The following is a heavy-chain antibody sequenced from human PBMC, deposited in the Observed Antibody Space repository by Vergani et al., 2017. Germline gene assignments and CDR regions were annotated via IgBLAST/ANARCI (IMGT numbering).Heavy chain of an antibody. CDR3: ARVSRGLFDY. Sequence: EVQLLQSEGAVVQPGGSLRLSCVASGFTFSSYAMHWVRQAPGKGLEYVSAISSNGCSTYYANSVKGRLTISRDNSKNTLYLQMGSLRAEDMAVYYCARVSRGLFDYWGQGTLVTVSS. V-gene: IGHV3-64*01. J-gene: IGHJ4*02. CDR2: ISSNGCST. D-gene: IGHD3-10*01. CDR1: GFTFSSYA.